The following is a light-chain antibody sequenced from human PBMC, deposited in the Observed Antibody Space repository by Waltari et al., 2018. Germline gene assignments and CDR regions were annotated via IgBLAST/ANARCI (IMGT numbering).Light chain of an antibody. CDR3: QAWVSSSVLFV. V-gene: IGLV3-1*01. CDR1: KLGGKF. J-gene: IGLJ1*01. Sequence: SYELTQPPSLSVSPGQTANITCSGDKLGGKFVSWYQQKAGQSPGLVIYQDTKRPPGIPERFSGSNSGNTAALTISGTQTVDEGDYYCQAWVSSSVLFVFGPGTKVTVL. CDR2: QDT.